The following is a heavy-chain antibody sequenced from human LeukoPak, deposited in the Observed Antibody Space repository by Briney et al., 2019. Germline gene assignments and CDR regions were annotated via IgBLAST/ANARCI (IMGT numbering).Heavy chain of an antibody. CDR1: GFTFSSYA. CDR2: TSGSGDNT. D-gene: IGHD3-22*01. Sequence: GGPLRLSCAASGFTFSSYAMSWVRQAPGKGLEWVSGTSGSGDNTYYADSVKGRFTISRDNSKNTLYVQVNSLGTEDTAAYYCAKGSYYDSSGSFYFDYWGQGTLVTVSS. V-gene: IGHV3-23*01. J-gene: IGHJ4*02. CDR3: AKGSYYDSSGSFYFDY.